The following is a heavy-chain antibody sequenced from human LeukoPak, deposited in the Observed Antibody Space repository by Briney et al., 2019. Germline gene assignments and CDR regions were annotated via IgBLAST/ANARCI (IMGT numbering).Heavy chain of an antibody. J-gene: IGHJ4*02. CDR2: ISGSGGST. CDR1: GFTFSSYA. CDR3: ANGGIAVAGLTEGNFDY. V-gene: IGHV3-23*01. Sequence: GGPLRLSCAASGFTFSSYAMSWVRQAPGKGLEWVSAISGSGGSTYYADSVKGRFTISRDNSKNTLYLQMNSLRAEDTAVYYCANGGIAVAGLTEGNFDYWGQGTLVTVSS. D-gene: IGHD6-19*01.